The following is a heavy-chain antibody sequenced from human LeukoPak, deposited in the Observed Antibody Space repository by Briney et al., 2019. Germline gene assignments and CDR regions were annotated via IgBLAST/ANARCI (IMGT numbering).Heavy chain of an antibody. CDR3: AKTIGPTGTSLFDY. CDR1: GFTFSSYA. J-gene: IGHJ4*02. Sequence: PGGSLRLSCAASGFTFSSYAMSWVRRAPGKGLEWVSAISGSGGSTYYADSVKGRFTISRDNSKNTLYLQMNSLRAEDTAVYYCAKTIGPTGTSLFDYWGQGTLVTVSS. CDR2: ISGSGGST. V-gene: IGHV3-23*01. D-gene: IGHD1-1*01.